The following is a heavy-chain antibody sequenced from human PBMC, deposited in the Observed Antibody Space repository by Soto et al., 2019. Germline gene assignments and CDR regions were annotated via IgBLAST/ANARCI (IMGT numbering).Heavy chain of an antibody. J-gene: IGHJ4*02. CDR3: TTDRIEDIVVVVAATPFDY. D-gene: IGHD2-15*01. CDR2: IKSKTDGGTT. Sequence: PGGSLRLSCAASGFTFSNAWMSWVRQAPGKGLEWVGRIKSKTDGGTTDYAAPVKGRFTISRDDSKNTLYLQMNSLKTEDTAVYYCTTDRIEDIVVVVAATPFDYWGQGTLVTVSS. V-gene: IGHV3-15*01. CDR1: GFTFSNAW.